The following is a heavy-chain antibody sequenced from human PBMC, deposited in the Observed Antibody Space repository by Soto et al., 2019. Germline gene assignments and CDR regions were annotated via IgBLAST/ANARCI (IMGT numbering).Heavy chain of an antibody. V-gene: IGHV1-2*04. CDR3: ARGPGGTTYYDFWSGYPILFY. J-gene: IGHJ4*02. CDR1: GYTFTGYY. CDR2: INPNSGGT. D-gene: IGHD3-3*01. Sequence: GASVKVSCKASGYTFTGYYMHWVRQAPGQGLEWMGWINPNSGGTNYAQKFQGWVTMTRDTSLSTAYMELSRLRSDDTAVYYCARGPGGTTYYDFWSGYPILFYWGQGTLVTVSS.